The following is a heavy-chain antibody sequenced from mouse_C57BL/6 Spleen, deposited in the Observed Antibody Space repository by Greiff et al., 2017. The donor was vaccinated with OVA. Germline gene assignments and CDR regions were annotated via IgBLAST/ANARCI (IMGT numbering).Heavy chain of an antibody. J-gene: IGHJ3*01. CDR1: GYTFTDYE. CDR3: TKAYYDYDEKGFAY. V-gene: IGHV1-15*01. Sequence: QVQLQQPGAELVRPGASVTLSCKASGYTFTDYEMHWVKQTPVHGLEWIGAIDPETGGTAYNQKFKGKAILTADKSSSTAYMELRSLTSEDSAVYYCTKAYYDYDEKGFAYWGQGTLVTVSA. D-gene: IGHD2-4*01. CDR2: IDPETGGT.